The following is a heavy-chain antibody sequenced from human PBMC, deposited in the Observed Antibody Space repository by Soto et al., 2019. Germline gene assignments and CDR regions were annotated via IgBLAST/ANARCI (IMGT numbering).Heavy chain of an antibody. V-gene: IGHV4-34*01. D-gene: IGHD3-3*01. J-gene: IGHJ4*02. CDR1: GGSFSGSY. CDR3: ARGGWDTYFFY. Sequence: PQTLCLRYTFYGGSFSGSYWGWIRQPPGKGLEWIGEINHSGSTNYNPSLKSRVTISVDTSKNQFSLKLSSVTAADTAVYYCARGGWDTYFFYWGQG. CDR2: INHSGST.